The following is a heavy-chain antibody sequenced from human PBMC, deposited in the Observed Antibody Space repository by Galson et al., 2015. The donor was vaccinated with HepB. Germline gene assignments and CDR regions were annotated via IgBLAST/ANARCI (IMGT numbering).Heavy chain of an antibody. V-gene: IGHV1-45*02. J-gene: IGHJ4*02. CDR3: ASYTGYSSGWYQD. CDR1: GYTFTYRY. Sequence: SVKVSCKASGYTFTYRYLHWVRQAPGQALEWMGWITPFNGNTNYAQKFQDRVTITRDRSMSTAHMELSSLRSEDTAVYYCASYTGYSSGWYQDWGQGTLVTVSS. D-gene: IGHD6-19*01. CDR2: ITPFNGNT.